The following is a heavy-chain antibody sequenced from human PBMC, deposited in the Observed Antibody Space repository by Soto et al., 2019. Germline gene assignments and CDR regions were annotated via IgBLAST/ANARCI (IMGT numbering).Heavy chain of an antibody. D-gene: IGHD2-15*01. CDR2: IHTSEST. CDR1: GGSFKSYY. V-gene: IGHV4-59*01. CDR3: ARQGGGHYIVEARPDYMDV. J-gene: IGHJ6*03. Sequence: QVQLLESGPGLVKPSETLSLTCSVSGGSFKSYYWSWVRQPPGKGLEWIGYIHTSESTNYNPSLKRRATISFDPSTSHLSLRLTSVTSADTAVYFCARQGGGHYIVEARPDYMDVWGKGTTVTVSS.